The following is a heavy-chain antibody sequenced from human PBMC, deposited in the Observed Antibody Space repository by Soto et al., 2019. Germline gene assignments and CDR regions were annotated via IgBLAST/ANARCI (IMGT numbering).Heavy chain of an antibody. Sequence: VKVSCKASGGTFSSYAISWVRQAPGQGLGWLGGIIPIFGTANYAQKFQGRVTITADESTSTAYMELSSLRSEDTAVYYCARDGYSSGWYLGPYYYYGMDVWGQGTTVTVSS. V-gene: IGHV1-69*13. CDR2: IIPIFGTA. D-gene: IGHD6-19*01. CDR1: GGTFSSYA. J-gene: IGHJ6*02. CDR3: ARDGYSSGWYLGPYYYYGMDV.